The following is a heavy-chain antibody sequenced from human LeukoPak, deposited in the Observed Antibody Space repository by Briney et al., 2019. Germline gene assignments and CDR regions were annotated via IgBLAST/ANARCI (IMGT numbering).Heavy chain of an antibody. CDR3: ARWGPYCSSTSCYGLGY. V-gene: IGHV3-74*01. J-gene: IGHJ4*02. CDR1: GFTFSSYW. Sequence: GGSLRLSCAASGFTFSSYWMHWVRQAPGKGLVWVSRINTDGSNTGYADSVKGRFTISRDNAKNTLYLQMNSLRDEDTAVYYCARWGPYCSSTSCYGLGYWGQGTLVTVSS. CDR2: INTDGSNT. D-gene: IGHD2-2*01.